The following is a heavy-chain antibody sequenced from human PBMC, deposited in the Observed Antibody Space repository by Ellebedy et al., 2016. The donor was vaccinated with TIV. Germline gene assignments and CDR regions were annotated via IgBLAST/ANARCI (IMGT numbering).Heavy chain of an antibody. CDR1: GYTFTSYG. Sequence: ASVKVSCKASGYTFTSYGISWVRQAPGQGLKWMGWISAYNGNTNYAQKLQGRVTMTTDTSTRTAYMELKSLRSDDTAVYYCAREGDLPYYDFWSGYYNAMGCMDVWGQGTTVTVSS. D-gene: IGHD3-3*01. CDR3: AREGDLPYYDFWSGYYNAMGCMDV. V-gene: IGHV1-18*04. J-gene: IGHJ6*02. CDR2: ISAYNGNT.